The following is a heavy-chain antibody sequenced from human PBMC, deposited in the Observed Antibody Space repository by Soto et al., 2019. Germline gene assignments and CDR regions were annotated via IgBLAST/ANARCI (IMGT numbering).Heavy chain of an antibody. Sequence: GGSLRLSCAASGFTFSSYAMHWVRQAPGKGLEWVAVISYDGSNKYYADSVKGRFTISRDNSKNTLYLQMNSLRAEDTAVYYCARDHGSSSGNYYYYVMDVWGQGTTVTVSS. CDR3: ARDHGSSSGNYYYYVMDV. CDR1: GFTFSSYA. D-gene: IGHD6-6*01. V-gene: IGHV3-30*04. CDR2: ISYDGSNK. J-gene: IGHJ6*02.